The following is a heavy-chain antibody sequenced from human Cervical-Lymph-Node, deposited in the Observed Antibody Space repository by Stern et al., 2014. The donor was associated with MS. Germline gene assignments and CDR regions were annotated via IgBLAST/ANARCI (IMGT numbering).Heavy chain of an antibody. V-gene: IGHV1-69*01. J-gene: IGHJ6*02. CDR2: IIPIFGTA. CDR1: GGTFSSYA. CDR3: AREGTIFGVVTNYYYYGMDV. Sequence: VQLVQSGAEVKKPGSSVKVSCKASGGTFSSYAISWVRQAPGQGLEWMGGIIPIFGTANYAQKCQGRVTITADESTSTAYMELSSLRSEDTAVYYCAREGTIFGVVTNYYYYGMDVWGQGTTVTVSS. D-gene: IGHD3-3*01.